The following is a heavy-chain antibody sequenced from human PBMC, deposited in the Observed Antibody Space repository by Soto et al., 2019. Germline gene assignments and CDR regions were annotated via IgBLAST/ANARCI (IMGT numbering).Heavy chain of an antibody. J-gene: IGHJ5*02. D-gene: IGHD1-20*01. CDR3: PRRYNWNDNHFDP. Sequence: SETLSLTCTVSGASISVHSYYWTWIRQPPGKGLEWIGSSYYSGTTYFNPSLKSRATISVDTSKNQFSLRLTSVTAADTAIYYCPRRYNWNDNHFDPWGPGALVTVSS. V-gene: IGHV4-39*01. CDR1: GASISVHSYY. CDR2: SYYSGTT.